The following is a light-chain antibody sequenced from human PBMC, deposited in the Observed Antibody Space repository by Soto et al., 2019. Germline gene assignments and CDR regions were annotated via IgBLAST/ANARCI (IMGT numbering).Light chain of an antibody. CDR2: EVN. Sequence: QSALTQPPSASGSPGQSVAISCTGTSSDVGGYNYVSWYQQHPGKAPKLMIYEVNKRPSGVLDRFSGSKSGNTASLTVSGLQDEDEADYYCSSYAGSSNVFGTGTKLTVL. J-gene: IGLJ1*01. CDR3: SSYAGSSNV. V-gene: IGLV2-8*01. CDR1: SSDVGGYNY.